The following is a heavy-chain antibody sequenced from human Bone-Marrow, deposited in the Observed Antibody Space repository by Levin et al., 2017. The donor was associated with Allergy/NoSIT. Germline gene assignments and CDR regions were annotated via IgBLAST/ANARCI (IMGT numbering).Heavy chain of an antibody. J-gene: IGHJ4*02. CDR2: INHSGST. V-gene: IGHV4-34*01. CDR1: GGSFTNYY. CDR3: ARGPPVDYYDRSGFYYPFDH. Sequence: SETLSLTCAVYGGSFTNYYWSWIRQAPVKGLEWIGEINHSGSTNYNPSLKSRVTIAVDTSKNHFSLKLNSVTAADTAVYYCARGPPVDYYDRSGFYYPFDHWGQGTLVTVSS. D-gene: IGHD3-22*01.